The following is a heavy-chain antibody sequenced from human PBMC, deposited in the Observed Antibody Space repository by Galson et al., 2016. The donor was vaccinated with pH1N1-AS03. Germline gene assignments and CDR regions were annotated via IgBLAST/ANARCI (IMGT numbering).Heavy chain of an antibody. D-gene: IGHD6-13*01. J-gene: IGHJ4*02. V-gene: IGHV4-59*01. Sequence: ETLSLTCTVSGGSISTYDWSWVRQPPGKGPEWVGNIYYTGSTNYNPSLRSRVSISVDTSKNQFSLNMTSVTAADTAVYYCARALRIEAASLYYFEYWGQGTLVAVSS. CDR2: IYYTGST. CDR3: ARALRIEAASLYYFEY. CDR1: GGSISTYD.